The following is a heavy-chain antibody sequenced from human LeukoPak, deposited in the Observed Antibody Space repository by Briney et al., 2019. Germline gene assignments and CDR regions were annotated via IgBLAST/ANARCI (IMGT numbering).Heavy chain of an antibody. CDR1: GFTFSSYW. J-gene: IGHJ5*02. V-gene: IGHV3-74*01. CDR3: ARVDVNNWFDP. CDR2: INSDGSST. Sequence: GGSLRLSCAASGFTFSSYWMHWVRQAPGKGLVWVSRINSDGSSTSYADSVKGRFTISRDNAKNSLYLQMNSLRAEDTAVYYCARVDVNNWFDPWGQGTLVTVSS. D-gene: IGHD2-2*03.